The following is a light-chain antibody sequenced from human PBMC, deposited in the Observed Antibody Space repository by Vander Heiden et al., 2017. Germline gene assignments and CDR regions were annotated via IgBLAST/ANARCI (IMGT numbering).Light chain of an antibody. Sequence: QSVLTQPPSVSGAPGPRVTISCTRGSSNIGAGYDVHWYQQLPGTAPKLLIYGNANRPSGVPDRFSGSKSGTSASLAITRLQAEDEADYYCQSYDSSLSSVVFAGGTKLTVL. CDR2: GNA. V-gene: IGLV1-40*01. J-gene: IGLJ2*01. CDR3: QSYDSSLSSVV. CDR1: SSNIGAGYD.